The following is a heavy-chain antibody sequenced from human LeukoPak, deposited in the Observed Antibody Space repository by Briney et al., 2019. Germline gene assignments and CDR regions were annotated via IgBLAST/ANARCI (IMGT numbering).Heavy chain of an antibody. CDR1: GGSISSYY. CDR3: ARGGWYCRGDCYSYAFDI. Sequence: SETLSLTCTVSGGSISSYYWSWIRQPPGKGLEWIGYIYYSGSTNYNPSLKSRVTISVDTSKNQFSLKLSSVTAADTAVYYCARGGWYCRGDCYSYAFDIWGQGTMVTVSS. V-gene: IGHV4-59*01. CDR2: IYYSGST. J-gene: IGHJ3*02. D-gene: IGHD2-21*02.